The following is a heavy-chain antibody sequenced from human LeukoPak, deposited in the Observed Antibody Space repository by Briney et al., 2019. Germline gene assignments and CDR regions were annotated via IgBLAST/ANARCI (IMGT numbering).Heavy chain of an antibody. CDR2: ISGTGTTI. J-gene: IGHJ4*02. V-gene: IGHV3-11*04. CDR3: AVQITMIVVVPYFDY. Sequence: AGGSLRLSCAASGLTFSDYYMTWIRQAPGKGLEWVSSISGTGTTIYSADSVRGRFTVSRDNARNSLFLHMNSLRAKDTAVYYCAVQITMIVVVPYFDYWGQGTLVTVSS. D-gene: IGHD3-22*01. CDR1: GLTFSDYY.